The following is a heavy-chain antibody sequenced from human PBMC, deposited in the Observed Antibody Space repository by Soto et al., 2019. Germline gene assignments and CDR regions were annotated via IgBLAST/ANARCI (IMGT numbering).Heavy chain of an antibody. V-gene: IGHV1-69*02. CDR1: GGTFSSYT. J-gene: IGHJ5*02. D-gene: IGHD3-22*01. Sequence: SVKVSCKASGGTFSSYTISWVRQAPGQGLEWMGRIIPILGIANYAQKFQGRVTITADKSTSTAYMELSSLRSEDTAVYYCARGGPYYYDSSGYLTLQLWFDPWGQGTLVTVSS. CDR3: ARGGPYYYDSSGYLTLQLWFDP. CDR2: IIPILGIA.